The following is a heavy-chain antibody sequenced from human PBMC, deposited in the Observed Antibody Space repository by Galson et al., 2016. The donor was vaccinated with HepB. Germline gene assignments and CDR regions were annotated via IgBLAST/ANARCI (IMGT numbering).Heavy chain of an antibody. CDR1: GGSISSNNW. CDR2: MYLSGST. Sequence: TLSLTCAVSGGSISSNNWWTWVRQPPGKGLEWIGEMYLSGSTHHNPSLKSRVTISIDKSKNQFSLKLSSVTAADTAVYFCAGGTNLPPDYWGQGTLVTVSS. D-gene: IGHD4-23*01. J-gene: IGHJ4*02. V-gene: IGHV4-4*01. CDR3: AGGTNLPPDY.